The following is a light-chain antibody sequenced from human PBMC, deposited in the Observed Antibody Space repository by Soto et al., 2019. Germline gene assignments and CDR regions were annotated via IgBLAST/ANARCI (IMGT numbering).Light chain of an antibody. CDR1: QGIRND. V-gene: IGKV1-17*01. J-gene: IGKJ4*01. CDR2: GAA. CDR3: LQYNGYPLT. Sequence: DIPMTQSPSSLSASVGDRVAITCRASQGIRNDLGWYQQKPGKAPKRLIYGAASLPRGVPSRFSGSGSGTVFTLTISSLQPEDFATYYCLQYNGYPLTFGGGTKVEIK.